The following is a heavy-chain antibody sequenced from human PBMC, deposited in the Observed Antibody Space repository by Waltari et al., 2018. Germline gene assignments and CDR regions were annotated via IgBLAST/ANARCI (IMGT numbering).Heavy chain of an antibody. CDR1: GFTVSSSY. CDR3: ARGYDFWSGYSFDY. Sequence: EVQLVETGGGLIQPGGSLRLSCAASGFTVSSSYMSWVRQDPGKGLEWVSVIYSGGNTYYADSVKGRFTISRDNSKNTVYLQMNSLRAEDTAMYYCARGYDFWSGYSFDYWGQGTLVTVSS. J-gene: IGHJ4*02. CDR2: IYSGGNT. V-gene: IGHV3-53*02. D-gene: IGHD3-3*01.